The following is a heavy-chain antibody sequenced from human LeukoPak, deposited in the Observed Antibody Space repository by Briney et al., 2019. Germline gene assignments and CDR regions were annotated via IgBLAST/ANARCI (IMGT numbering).Heavy chain of an antibody. CDR3: ARDGQYCGGDCYSIPTLRGWFDP. CDR2: IYHSGST. D-gene: IGHD2-21*02. CDR1: GGSISSSNW. J-gene: IGHJ5*02. Sequence: SETPSLTCAVSGGSISSSNWWSWVRQPPGKGLEWIGEIYHSGSTNYNPSLKSRVTISVDKSKNQFSLKLSSVTAADTAVYYCARDGQYCGGDCYSIPTLRGWFDPWGQGTLVTVSS. V-gene: IGHV4-4*02.